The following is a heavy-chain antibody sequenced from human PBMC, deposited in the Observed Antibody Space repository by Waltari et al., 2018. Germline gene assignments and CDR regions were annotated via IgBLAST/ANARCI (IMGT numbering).Heavy chain of an antibody. Sequence: QVQLQESGPGLVKPSGTLSLTCAVSGGSISSSNWWSWVRQPPGKGLEWIGEIYHSGGTNYNPSRKSRVTLSVDKSKNQFSLKLSSVTAADTAVYYCARFPYCSGGSCYFDYWGQGTLVTVSS. CDR2: IYHSGGT. V-gene: IGHV4-4*02. D-gene: IGHD2-15*01. J-gene: IGHJ4*02. CDR3: ARFPYCSGGSCYFDY. CDR1: GGSISSSNW.